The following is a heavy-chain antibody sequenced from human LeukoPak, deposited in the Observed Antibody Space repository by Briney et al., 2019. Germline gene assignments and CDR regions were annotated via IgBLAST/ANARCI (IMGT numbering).Heavy chain of an antibody. V-gene: IGHV1-2*02. CDR1: GYTFTGYY. J-gene: IGHJ4*02. CDR3: ARTYDILTGPHFDY. CDR2: INPNSGGT. Sequence: GASVKVSCKASGYTFTGYYMHWVRQXPGQGXEWMGWINPNSGGTNYAQKFQGRVTMTRDTSISTAYMELSRLRSDDTAVYYCARTYDILTGPHFDYWGQGTLVTVSS. D-gene: IGHD3-9*01.